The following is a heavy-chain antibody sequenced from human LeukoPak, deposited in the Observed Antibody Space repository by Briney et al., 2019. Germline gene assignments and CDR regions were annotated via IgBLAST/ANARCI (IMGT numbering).Heavy chain of an antibody. CDR3: ASFSTHYYGSGSYRRDY. Sequence: SETLSLTCTVSGYSISSGYYWSWIRQPPGKGLEWIGEINHSGSTNYNPSLKSRVTISVDTSKNQFSLKLSSVTAADTAVYYCASFSTHYYGSGSYRRDYWGQGTLVTVSS. V-gene: IGHV4-38-2*02. CDR1: GYSISSGYY. J-gene: IGHJ4*02. D-gene: IGHD3-10*01. CDR2: INHSGST.